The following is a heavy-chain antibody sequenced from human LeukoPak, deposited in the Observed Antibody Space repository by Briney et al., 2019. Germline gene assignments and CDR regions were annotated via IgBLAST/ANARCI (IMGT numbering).Heavy chain of an antibody. Sequence: GRSLRLSCAASGFTFDGYAMHWVRQAPGKGLEWVSGISWNSFTIGYADSVKGRFTISRDNAKNSLYLQMNSLRVEDTALYYCAKDIGRVDTASTYMDVWGKGTTVTISS. D-gene: IGHD5-18*01. CDR2: ISWNSFTI. V-gene: IGHV3-9*01. J-gene: IGHJ6*03. CDR3: AKDIGRVDTASTYMDV. CDR1: GFTFDGYA.